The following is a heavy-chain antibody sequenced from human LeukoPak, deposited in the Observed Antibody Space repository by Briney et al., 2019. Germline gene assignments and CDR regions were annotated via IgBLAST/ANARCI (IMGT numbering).Heavy chain of an antibody. CDR1: GGSISSYY. CDR2: IYYSGST. CDR3: ARAGRFGELLDFDY. J-gene: IGHJ4*02. V-gene: IGHV4-59*01. D-gene: IGHD3-10*01. Sequence: SETLSLTCTVSGGSISSYYWSWIRQPPGKGLEWVGYIYYSGSTNYNPSLKSRVTISVTTSKTQFSLKLRSVTAADTAVYYCARAGRFGELLDFDYWGQGTLVTVSS.